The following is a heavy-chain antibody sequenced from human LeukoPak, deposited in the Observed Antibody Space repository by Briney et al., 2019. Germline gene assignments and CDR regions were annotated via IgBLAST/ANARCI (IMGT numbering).Heavy chain of an antibody. CDR2: FYSSGSA. CDR1: GGSISSGRYY. Sequence: PSETLSLTCTVSGGSISSGRYYWSWIRQPAGKGLEWIGRFYSSGSANYNPSLRSRVTISVDTSKNQFSLKLSSVTAADTAVCYCARSVLYDYVWGSSSFDPWGQGTLVTVSS. V-gene: IGHV4-61*02. CDR3: ARSVLYDYVWGSSSFDP. J-gene: IGHJ5*02. D-gene: IGHD3-16*01.